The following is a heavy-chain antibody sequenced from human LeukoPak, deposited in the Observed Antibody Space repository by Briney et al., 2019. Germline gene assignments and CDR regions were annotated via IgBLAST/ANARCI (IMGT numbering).Heavy chain of an antibody. Sequence: QTGGSLRLSCAVSGFTFSSYAMHWVRQAPGKGLAWVSGINNSGGSTYYADSVKGRFTISRDNSKNTLYLQMNSLRAEDTAVYYCARQLIPPTVYSSSSGHHDAFDIWGQGTMVTVSS. J-gene: IGHJ3*02. CDR2: INNSGGST. D-gene: IGHD6-6*01. V-gene: IGHV3-23*01. CDR3: ARQLIPPTVYSSSSGHHDAFDI. CDR1: GFTFSSYA.